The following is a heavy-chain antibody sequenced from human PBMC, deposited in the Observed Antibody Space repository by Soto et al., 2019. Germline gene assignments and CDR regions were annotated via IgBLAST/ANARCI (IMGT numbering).Heavy chain of an antibody. Sequence: SETLSLTCTVSGGSISSYYWSWIRQPPGKGLEWIGYIYYSGSTNYNPSLKSRVTISVDTSKNQFSLKLSSVTAADTAVYYCARYRAASALDYWGQGTLVTVSS. CDR1: GGSISSYY. J-gene: IGHJ4*02. CDR3: ARYRAASALDY. D-gene: IGHD6-13*01. CDR2: IYYSGST. V-gene: IGHV4-59*01.